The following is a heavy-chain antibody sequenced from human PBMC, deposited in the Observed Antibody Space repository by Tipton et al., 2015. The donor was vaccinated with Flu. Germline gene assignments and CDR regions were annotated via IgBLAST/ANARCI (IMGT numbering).Heavy chain of an antibody. D-gene: IGHD6-19*01. Sequence: TLSLTCTVSGGSISSSSYYWGWIRQPPGKGLERIGSIYYSGSTYYNPSLKSRVTISVDTSKNQFSLKLSSVTAADTAVYYCAREKSSGWYAFDYWGQGTLVTVSS. V-gene: IGHV4-39*07. CDR1: GGSISSSSYY. CDR3: AREKSSGWYAFDY. CDR2: IYYSGST. J-gene: IGHJ4*02.